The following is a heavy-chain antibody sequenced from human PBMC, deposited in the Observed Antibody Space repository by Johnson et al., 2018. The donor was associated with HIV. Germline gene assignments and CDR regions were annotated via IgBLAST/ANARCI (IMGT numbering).Heavy chain of an antibody. CDR1: GFTVSSNY. Sequence: EVQLVESGGGLVQPGGSLRLSCAASGFTVSSNYMSWVRQAPGKGLEWVSVIYSGGSTYYADSVKGRFTISRDNSKNTLYLKMNSLRAEDRAVYYCAGAGHDYYYARLDAFEIWGQGTMVTVSS. V-gene: IGHV3-66*01. J-gene: IGHJ3*02. CDR2: IYSGGST. D-gene: IGHD3-10*01. CDR3: AGAGHDYYYARLDAFEI.